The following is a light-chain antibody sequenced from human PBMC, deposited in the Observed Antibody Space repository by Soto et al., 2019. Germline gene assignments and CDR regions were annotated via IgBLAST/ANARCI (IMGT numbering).Light chain of an antibody. CDR2: CAS. Sequence: DIPMTQSPSSLSASVGDRVTITCRASQNISRHLNWYQHKTGKPPKILMYCASTLYDEVPSGFSGNGSATDFTLTSDNLQPEDFATYYCQQSYSIPHSCGHGTKLEIK. J-gene: IGKJ2*03. V-gene: IGKV1-39*01. CDR3: QQSYSIPHS. CDR1: QNISRH.